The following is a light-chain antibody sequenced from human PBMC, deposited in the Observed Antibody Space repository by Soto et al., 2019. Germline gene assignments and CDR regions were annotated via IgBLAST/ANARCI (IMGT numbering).Light chain of an antibody. V-gene: IGLV2-14*01. CDR1: SSDVGGYNY. CDR3: SSYTSSSTL. Sequence: QSALTQPASVSGSPGQSITISCTGTSSDVGGYNYVSWYQQHPGKAPKLMIYAVTDRPSGVSSRFSGSKSGNTASLTISGLQADDEADYYCSSYTSSSTLFETGTKLTVL. CDR2: AVT. J-gene: IGLJ1*01.